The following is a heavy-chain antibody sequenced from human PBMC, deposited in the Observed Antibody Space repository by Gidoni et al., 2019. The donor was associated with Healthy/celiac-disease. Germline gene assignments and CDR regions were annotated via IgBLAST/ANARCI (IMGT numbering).Heavy chain of an antibody. CDR3: AREGGYSGYDDGSYYSAYFQH. Sequence: QVQLVESGGGVVQPGRSLRLSWAASGCTLSSYAMHWVRQAPGKGLEWLAVISYYGSNNYYADSLKGRFTISRDNSKNTLYLQMNSLRAEDTAVYYCAREGGYSGYDDGSYYSAYFQHWGQGTLVTVSS. J-gene: IGHJ1*01. CDR1: GCTLSSYA. V-gene: IGHV3-30*01. D-gene: IGHD5-12*01. CDR2: ISYYGSNN.